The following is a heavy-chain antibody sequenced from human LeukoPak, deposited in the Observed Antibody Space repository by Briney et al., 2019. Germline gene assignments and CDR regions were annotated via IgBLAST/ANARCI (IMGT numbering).Heavy chain of an antibody. D-gene: IGHD5-12*01. V-gene: IGHV4-4*07. CDR2: IYASGNT. J-gene: IGHJ5*01. CDR1: GGSISSYD. CDR3: ARGMSAAYDYNWFDS. Sequence: SETLSLTCTVSGGSISSYDWSWIRQPAGKGPEWIGRIYASGNTRYNPSLKSRLTMSVDTSKNQFSLKLSSVTAADTAIYFCARGMSAAYDYNWFDSWGQGTLVTVSS.